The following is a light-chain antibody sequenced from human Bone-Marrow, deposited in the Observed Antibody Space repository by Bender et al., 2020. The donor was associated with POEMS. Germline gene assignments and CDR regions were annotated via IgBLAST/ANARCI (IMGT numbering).Light chain of an antibody. V-gene: IGLV1-44*01. CDR3: SSWDDSLNGWV. CDR1: SSNFGNNA. J-gene: IGLJ3*02. Sequence: QSVLTQPPSASGTPGQSVTISCSGTSSNFGNNAANWYQHVPGTAPKLLIYSNNQRPSGVPDRFSASTSGTSASLAISGLHSDDEADYYCSSWDDSLNGWVFGGGNKLTVL. CDR2: SNN.